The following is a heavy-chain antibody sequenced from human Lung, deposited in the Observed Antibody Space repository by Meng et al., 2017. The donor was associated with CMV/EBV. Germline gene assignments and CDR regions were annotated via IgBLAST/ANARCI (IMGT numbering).Heavy chain of an antibody. CDR1: GFTFSSYE. V-gene: IGHV3-48*03. Sequence: SCAASGFTFSSYEMNWVRQAPGKGLEWVSYISSSGSTIYYADSVKGRFTISRDNAKNSLYLQMNSLRAEDTAVYYCARLLSKGLIVVPAVSSDYXGQGXLVTVSS. J-gene: IGHJ4*02. D-gene: IGHD2-2*01. CDR3: ARLLSKGLIVVPAVSSDY. CDR2: ISSSGSTI.